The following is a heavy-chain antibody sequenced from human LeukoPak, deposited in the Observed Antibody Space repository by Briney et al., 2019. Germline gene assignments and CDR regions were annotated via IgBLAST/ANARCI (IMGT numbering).Heavy chain of an antibody. V-gene: IGHV3-11*04. D-gene: IGHD6-13*01. J-gene: IGHJ4*02. CDR2: ISSSGSTI. Sequence: PGGSLRLSCAASGFTFSDYYMSWIRQAPGKGLEWVSYISSSGSTIYYADSVKGRFTISRDNAKNSLYLQMNSLRAEDTAVYYCARSKEAYSSSWHDYWGQGTLVTVSS. CDR1: GFTFSDYY. CDR3: ARSKEAYSSSWHDY.